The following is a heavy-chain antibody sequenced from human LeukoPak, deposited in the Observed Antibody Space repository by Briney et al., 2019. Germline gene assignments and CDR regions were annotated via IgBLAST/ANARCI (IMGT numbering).Heavy chain of an antibody. CDR2: ISAYNGNT. CDR1: GYTFSNCG. D-gene: IGHD1-7*01. CDR3: ATDYPPGLELRY. J-gene: IGHJ4*02. V-gene: IGHV1-18*01. Sequence: ASVKVSCKASGYTFSNCGFSWVRQAPGQGLEWMGWISAYNGNTKYAQKLQGRVTMTTDTSTSTAYLELRSLRSEDTAVYYCATDYPPGLELRYWGQGTLVTVSS.